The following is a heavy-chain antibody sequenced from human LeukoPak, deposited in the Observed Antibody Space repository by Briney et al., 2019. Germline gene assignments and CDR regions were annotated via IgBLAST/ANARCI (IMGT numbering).Heavy chain of an antibody. Sequence: SETLSLTCAVYGGSFSGYSWSWIRQPPGKGLEWIGEINHSGTTNYNPSLKSRVTISVDTFKNQFSLKVRSVTAADTAVYYCARPPYGSETPGDYWGQGTLVTVSS. V-gene: IGHV4-34*01. CDR3: ARPPYGSETPGDY. CDR2: INHSGTT. D-gene: IGHD3-10*01. CDR1: GGSFSGYS. J-gene: IGHJ4*02.